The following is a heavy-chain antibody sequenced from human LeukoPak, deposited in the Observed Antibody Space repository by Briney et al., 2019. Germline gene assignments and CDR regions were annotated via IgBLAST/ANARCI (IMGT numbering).Heavy chain of an antibody. D-gene: IGHD2-8*02. CDR3: AKALYSGVSNGVDS. V-gene: IGHV3-23*01. CDR1: GFTFSSSA. CDR2: ISSNGGST. J-gene: IGHJ4*02. Sequence: GGSLPLTCAASGFTFSSSAVNWVSQAPGKGLEWVSAISSNGGSTYYADSVRDRFTISRDNSKNTLYLQMNSLRAEDTAVYYCAKALYSGVSNGVDSWEQGNLVTVSS.